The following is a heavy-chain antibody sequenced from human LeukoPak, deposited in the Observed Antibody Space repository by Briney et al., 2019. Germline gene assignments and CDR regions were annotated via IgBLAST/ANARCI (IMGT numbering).Heavy chain of an antibody. D-gene: IGHD3-22*01. J-gene: IGHJ3*02. CDR2: ISGSGRDS. CDR3: ARVRYYYDSSGYRDAFDI. Sequence: PGGSLRLSCAASGFTFSRHAMTWVRQAPGKGLEWVSSISGSGRDSYYADSVKGRFTISRDNAKNSLYLQMNSLRAEDTAVYYCARVRYYYDSSGYRDAFDIWGQGTMVTVSS. V-gene: IGHV3-23*01. CDR1: GFTFSRHA.